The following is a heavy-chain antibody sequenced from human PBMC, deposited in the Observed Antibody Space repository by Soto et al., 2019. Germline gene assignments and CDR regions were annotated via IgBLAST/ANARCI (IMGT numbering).Heavy chain of an antibody. D-gene: IGHD6-19*01. CDR3: ARVDSGRHDY. Sequence: SETLSLTCTVSGGSISSYYWSWIRQPPGKGLEWIGYIFYTGNTDYNPSLKSRVTISVDTSKNEFSLKLTSVTTADTAVYYCARVDSGRHDYWGQGTLVTVYS. V-gene: IGHV4-59*01. CDR2: IFYTGNT. J-gene: IGHJ4*02. CDR1: GGSISSYY.